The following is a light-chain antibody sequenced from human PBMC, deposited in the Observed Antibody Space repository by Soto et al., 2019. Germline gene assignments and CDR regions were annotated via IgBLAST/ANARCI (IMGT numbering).Light chain of an antibody. CDR3: QHYDTFSWT. CDR2: GAS. CDR1: EDIDTS. Sequence: DIQMTQSPSTLSVSLGDRITITCRASEDIDTSLAWFQQRPGKAPKVLIAGASGLMNGVPSTFSGSGSGTEFALTISSVQPDDFATYFYQHYDTFSWTFGQGTKV. V-gene: IGKV1-5*01. J-gene: IGKJ1*01.